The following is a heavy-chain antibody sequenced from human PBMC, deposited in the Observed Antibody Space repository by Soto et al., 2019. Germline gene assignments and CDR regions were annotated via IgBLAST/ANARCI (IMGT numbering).Heavy chain of an antibody. D-gene: IGHD6-13*01. Sequence: QVQLQESGPGLVKPSGTLSLTCAVSGGSISSTNWWSWVRQPPGKGLEWIGEIYHSGNTNYNPSLKGRVTISVGKSKNQFSLKLSSVTAADTAVYFCARIAAAGTRFDYWGQGTLVTVSS. J-gene: IGHJ4*02. CDR3: ARIAAAGTRFDY. V-gene: IGHV4-4*02. CDR2: IYHSGNT. CDR1: GGSISSTNW.